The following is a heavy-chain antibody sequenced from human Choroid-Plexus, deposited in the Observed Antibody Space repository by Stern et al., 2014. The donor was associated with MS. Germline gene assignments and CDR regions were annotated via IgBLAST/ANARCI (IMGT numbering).Heavy chain of an antibody. Sequence: QVQLQESGPGLVKPSETLSLTCTVSGGPISSSSYYWGWIRQPPGKGLEWIGTINYTGSTNYNPSLKSRVTFSVDLSRNPFSLKLGSVTAADTAVYYCASWVGARRRRFDYWGQGTLVTVSS. D-gene: IGHD1-26*01. V-gene: IGHV4-39*01. J-gene: IGHJ4*02. CDR1: GGPISSSSYY. CDR2: INYTGST. CDR3: ASWVGARRRRFDY.